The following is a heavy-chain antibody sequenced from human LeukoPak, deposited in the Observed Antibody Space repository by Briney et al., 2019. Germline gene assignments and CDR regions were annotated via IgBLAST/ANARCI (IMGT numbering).Heavy chain of an antibody. CDR2: IYYSGST. J-gene: IGHJ4*02. Sequence: TPSETLSLTCTVSGGSISSYYWSWIRQPPGKGLEWIGYIYYSGSTNYNPSLKSRVTISVDTSKNQFSLKLSSVTAADTAVYYCARDFIVGASLDYWGQGTLVTVSS. V-gene: IGHV4-59*01. CDR1: GGSISSYY. CDR3: ARDFIVGASLDY. D-gene: IGHD1-26*01.